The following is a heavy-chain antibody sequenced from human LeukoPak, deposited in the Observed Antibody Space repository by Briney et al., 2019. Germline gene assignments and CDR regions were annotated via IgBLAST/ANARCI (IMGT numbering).Heavy chain of an antibody. CDR1: GGSISSSSYY. CDR2: IYYSGST. Sequence: SETLSLTCTVSGGSISSSSYYWGWIRQPPGKGLEWIGSIYYSGSTYYNPSLKSRVTISVDTSKNQFSLKLSSVTAADTAVYYCARGIGGYGDPWGQGTLVTVSS. CDR3: ARGIGGYGDP. D-gene: IGHD5-12*01. V-gene: IGHV4-39*07. J-gene: IGHJ5*02.